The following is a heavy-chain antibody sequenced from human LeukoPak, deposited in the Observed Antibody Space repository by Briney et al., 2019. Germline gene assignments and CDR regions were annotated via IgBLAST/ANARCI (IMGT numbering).Heavy chain of an antibody. J-gene: IGHJ4*02. Sequence: GESLKISCKGSGYSFTNYWIVWVRQMPGKGLEWMGIIYPGDSNTIYSPSFQGLVTISADKSISTAYLQWTSLKASDTAMYYCARQNPRYCSGGSCYSFNYWGQGTLVTVSS. CDR3: ARQNPRYCSGGSCYSFNY. D-gene: IGHD2-15*01. CDR1: GYSFTNYW. CDR2: IYPGDSNT. V-gene: IGHV5-51*01.